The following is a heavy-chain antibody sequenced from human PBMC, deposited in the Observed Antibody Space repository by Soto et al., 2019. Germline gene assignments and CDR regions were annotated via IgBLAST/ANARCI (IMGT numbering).Heavy chain of an antibody. V-gene: IGHV1-69*06. Sequence: QLVQSGAEARKPGSSVKVSCMAAGGTFSRYAFSWIRQAPGQGLEWMGGIASVVGTPNYARKFRDRVTIVADKITNTTYMELTRLRSEDKTVYFFARDRRLGGSRWWLDPWGQGTLVIVSS. J-gene: IGHJ5*02. D-gene: IGHD1-26*01. CDR1: GGTFSRYA. CDR2: IASVVGTP. CDR3: ARDRRLGGSRWWLDP.